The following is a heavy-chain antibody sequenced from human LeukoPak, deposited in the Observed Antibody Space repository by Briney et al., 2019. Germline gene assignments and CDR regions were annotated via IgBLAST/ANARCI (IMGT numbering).Heavy chain of an antibody. CDR2: IYYSGGT. CDR3: ARHAYGGDAFDI. V-gene: IGHV4-59*08. D-gene: IGHD4-17*01. CDR1: GGSIGGYF. Sequence: SETLSLTCTVSGGSIGGYFWSWIRQPPGKGLEWIAYIYYSGGTDYNPSLKSRVTISVDTSKNKFSLKVNSVTAADTAVYYCARHAYGGDAFDIWGQGTMVTVSS. J-gene: IGHJ3*02.